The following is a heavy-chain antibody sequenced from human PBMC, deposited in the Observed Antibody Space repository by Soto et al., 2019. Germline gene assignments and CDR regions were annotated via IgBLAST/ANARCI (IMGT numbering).Heavy chain of an antibody. CDR2: INHSGST. V-gene: IGHV4-34*01. Sequence: KTSETLSLTCAVYGGSFSGYYWSWIRQPPGKGLEWIGEINHSGSTNYNPSLKSRVTISVDTSKNQFSLKLSSVTAADTAVYYCARGLCSGGSCYLRHLNWFDPWGQGTLVTVSS. CDR3: ARGLCSGGSCYLRHLNWFDP. CDR1: GGSFSGYY. D-gene: IGHD2-15*01. J-gene: IGHJ5*02.